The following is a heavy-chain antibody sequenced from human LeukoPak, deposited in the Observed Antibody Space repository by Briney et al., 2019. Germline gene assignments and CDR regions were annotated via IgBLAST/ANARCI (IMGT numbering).Heavy chain of an antibody. CDR3: ARGQLWIDY. CDR2: ISSSGRTI. V-gene: IGHV3-48*03. Sequence: RGSLRLSCGASGFTFSSYEMNWVREAPGKGLGWVSYISSSGRTIYYADSVKGRFTISRDNAKNSLYLQMNSLRAEDTAVYYCARGQLWIDYWGQGTLVTVSS. J-gene: IGHJ4*02. CDR1: GFTFSSYE. D-gene: IGHD3-10*01.